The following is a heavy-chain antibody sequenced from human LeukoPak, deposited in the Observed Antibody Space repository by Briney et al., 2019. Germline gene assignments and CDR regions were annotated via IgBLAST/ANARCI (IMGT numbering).Heavy chain of an antibody. Sequence: PGGSLRLSCAASGFTFSSYWMSWVRQAPGKGLERVANIKQDGSEKYYVDSVKGRFTISRDNAKNSLYLQMNSLRAEDTAVYYCARDRIGSAGYYNWGGNDAFDIWGQGTVVTVSS. V-gene: IGHV3-7*01. CDR3: ARDRIGSAGYYNWGGNDAFDI. CDR2: IKQDGSEK. CDR1: GFTFSSYW. J-gene: IGHJ3*02. D-gene: IGHD3-9*01.